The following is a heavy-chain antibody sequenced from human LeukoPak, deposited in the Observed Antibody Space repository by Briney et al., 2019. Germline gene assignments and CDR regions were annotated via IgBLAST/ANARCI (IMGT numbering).Heavy chain of an antibody. V-gene: IGHV4-59*01. CDR1: GGSISSYY. CDR2: IYYSGST. Sequence: SETLSLTCTVSGGSISSYYWNWIRQPPGKGLEWIGYIYYSGSTNYNPSLKSRVTISVDTSKNQFSLKLSSVTAADTAVYYCARGGSGSPAHWGQGTLVTVSS. D-gene: IGHD3-10*01. J-gene: IGHJ4*02. CDR3: ARGGSGSPAH.